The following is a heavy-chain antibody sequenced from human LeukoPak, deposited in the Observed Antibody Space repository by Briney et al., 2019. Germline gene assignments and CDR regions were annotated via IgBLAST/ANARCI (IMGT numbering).Heavy chain of an antibody. CDR1: GYIFTGYY. CDR3: ATSLLHWLPELFLFDY. CDR2: INPNSGGT. V-gene: IGHV1-2*04. Sequence: ASVKVSCKASGYIFTGYYMHWVRQAPGQGLEWMGWINPNSGGTNYAQKFQGWVTMTRDTSISTAYMELSRLRSDDTAVYYCATSLLHWLPELFLFDYWGQGTLVTVSS. J-gene: IGHJ4*02. D-gene: IGHD3-9*01.